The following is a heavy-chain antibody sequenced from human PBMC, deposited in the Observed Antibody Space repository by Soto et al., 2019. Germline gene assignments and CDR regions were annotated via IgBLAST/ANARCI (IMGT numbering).Heavy chain of an antibody. Sequence: GGSLRLSCSASGFTFSSYGVHWVRQAPGKGLEWVAIIWYDGSNKYYSDSVKGRFTISRDNSKNTLYLQMSSLRAEDTAIYYSARDNMIRGFIDGNWFDPWGQGTLVTVSS. J-gene: IGHJ5*02. CDR3: ARDNMIRGFIDGNWFDP. V-gene: IGHV3-33*08. D-gene: IGHD3-10*01. CDR1: GFTFSSYG. CDR2: IWYDGSNK.